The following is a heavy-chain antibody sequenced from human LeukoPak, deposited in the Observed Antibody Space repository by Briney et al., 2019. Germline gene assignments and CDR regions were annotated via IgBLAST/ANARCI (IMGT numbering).Heavy chain of an antibody. D-gene: IGHD3-10*01. J-gene: IGHJ5*02. CDR1: GVSISSGGYY. CDR2: IYYSGST. V-gene: IGHV4-31*03. Sequence: SQTLSLTCTVSGVSISSGGYYWSWIRQHPGKGLEWIGYIYYSGSTYYNPSLKSRVTISVDTSKNQFSLKLSSVTAADTAVYYYARAIRYYLGNWFDPWGQGTLVTVSS. CDR3: ARAIRYYLGNWFDP.